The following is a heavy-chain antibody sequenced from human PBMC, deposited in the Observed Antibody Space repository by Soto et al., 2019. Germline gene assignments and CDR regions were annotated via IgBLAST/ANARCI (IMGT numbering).Heavy chain of an antibody. Sequence: GGSLRLSCAASGFTFSSYAMSWVRQAPGKGLEWVSAISGSGGSTYYADSVKGRFTISRDNSKNTLYLQMNSLRAEDTAVYYCAKDQATVMATIGAIDYWGQGTLVTVSS. D-gene: IGHD2-21*01. J-gene: IGHJ4*02. CDR3: AKDQATVMATIGAIDY. V-gene: IGHV3-23*01. CDR2: ISGSGGST. CDR1: GFTFSSYA.